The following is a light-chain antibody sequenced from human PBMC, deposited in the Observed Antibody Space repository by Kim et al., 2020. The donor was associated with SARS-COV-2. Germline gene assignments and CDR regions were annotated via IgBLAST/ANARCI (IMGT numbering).Light chain of an antibody. CDR2: SNN. CDR1: SSNIGINT. V-gene: IGLV1-44*01. CDR3: AAWDDSLNGYVV. J-gene: IGLJ2*01. Sequence: QSVLTQPPSASGTPGQSVTISCSGSSSNIGINTVNWYQRLPGTAPKLLIYSNNQRPSGVPDRFSGSKSGTSASLAISGLQPEDEADYYCAAWDDSLNGYVVFGGGTHPTVL.